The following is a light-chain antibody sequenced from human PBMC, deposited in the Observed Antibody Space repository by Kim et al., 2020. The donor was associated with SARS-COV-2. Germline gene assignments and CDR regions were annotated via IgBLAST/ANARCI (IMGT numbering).Light chain of an antibody. Sequence: QSVTIPCTGPSSDVGSYNRVSWYQQPPGTAPKLMIYEVSNRPSGVPDRFSGSKSGNTASLTISGLQAEDEADYYCSSYTSSSTWVFGGGTKLTVL. CDR3: SSYTSSSTWV. V-gene: IGLV2-18*02. J-gene: IGLJ3*02. CDR2: EVS. CDR1: SSDVGSYNR.